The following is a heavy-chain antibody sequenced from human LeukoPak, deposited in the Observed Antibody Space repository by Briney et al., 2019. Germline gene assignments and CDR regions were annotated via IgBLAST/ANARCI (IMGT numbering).Heavy chain of an antibody. CDR1: GGSFSGYY. Sequence: SETLSLTCAVYGGSFSGYYWSWLRQPPGKGLEWIGEINHSGSTNYNPSLKSRVTISVDTSKNQFSLKLTSLTATDTAVYYCARVGSGGAWFDFWGQGALVSISS. CDR2: INHSGST. CDR3: ARVGSGGAWFDF. D-gene: IGHD6-19*01. V-gene: IGHV4-34*01. J-gene: IGHJ4*02.